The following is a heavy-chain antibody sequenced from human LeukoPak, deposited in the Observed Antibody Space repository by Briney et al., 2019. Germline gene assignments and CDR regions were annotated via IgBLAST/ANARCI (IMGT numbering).Heavy chain of an antibody. CDR3: AREDYSNYAGAFDY. D-gene: IGHD4-11*01. Sequence: ASVKVSCKASGYTFTGYYMHWVRQAPGQGLEWMGWINPNSGGTNYAQKFQGRVTMTRDTSISTAYMELSRLRSDDTAVYYCAREDYSNYAGAFDYWGQGTLVTVSS. J-gene: IGHJ4*02. CDR2: INPNSGGT. V-gene: IGHV1-2*02. CDR1: GYTFTGYY.